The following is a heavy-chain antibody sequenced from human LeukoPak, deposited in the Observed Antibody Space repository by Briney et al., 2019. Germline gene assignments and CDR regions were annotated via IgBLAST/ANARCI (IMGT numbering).Heavy chain of an antibody. J-gene: IGHJ6*03. CDR2: ISGYNGYT. Sequence: ASVKVSCKASGYTFTSYGINWVRQAPGQGLEWMGWISGYNGYTYYAQKLQGRVTMTTDTSTSTAYMELRSLRSGDTAVYYCARGAVNRYNWNDDNFYYYYMDVWGKGATVTISS. V-gene: IGHV1-18*01. D-gene: IGHD1-1*01. CDR1: GYTFTSYG. CDR3: ARGAVNRYNWNDDNFYYYYMDV.